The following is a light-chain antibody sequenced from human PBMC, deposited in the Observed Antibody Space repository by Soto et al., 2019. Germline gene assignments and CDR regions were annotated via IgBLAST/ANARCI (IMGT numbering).Light chain of an antibody. Sequence: EIVLTQSPATLSLSPGERATLSCRASQSVSSYLAWYQQKHGRAPRLLIYDASNRAPGIPARFSGSESGTDFTLTIISLEPEEFAVYYCQQRATFGQGTKLQIK. CDR3: QQRAT. CDR2: DAS. V-gene: IGKV3-11*01. CDR1: QSVSSY. J-gene: IGKJ2*01.